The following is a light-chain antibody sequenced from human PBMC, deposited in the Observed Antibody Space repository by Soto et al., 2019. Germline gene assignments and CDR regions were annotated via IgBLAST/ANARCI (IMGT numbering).Light chain of an antibody. CDR2: VVS. CDR1: SSDVGAYDY. CDR3: CSYTISSTYV. J-gene: IGLJ1*01. Sequence: QSALTQPASVSGSPGQSITISCTGTSSDVGAYDYVSWYQHHPGKAPKLMIYVVSNRPSGVSTRFSGSKSVNTASLTISGLQAEDEAVYYCCSYTISSTYVFGSGTKVTLL. V-gene: IGLV2-14*01.